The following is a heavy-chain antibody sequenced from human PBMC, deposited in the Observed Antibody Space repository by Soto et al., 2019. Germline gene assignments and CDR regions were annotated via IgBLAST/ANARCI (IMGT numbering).Heavy chain of an antibody. D-gene: IGHD4-4*01. Sequence: QVQLVQSGAEVKKPGASVKVSCKASGYTFTSYYMHWVRLAPGQGLEWMGIINPDGGGTSYAQQFQGRVIMTRDTSTSTVYTEMSSLRSEDTAVYYCAVGGNYLSMDVWGQGTTINVSS. CDR1: GYTFTSYY. CDR3: AVGGNYLSMDV. V-gene: IGHV1-46*01. CDR2: INPDGGGT. J-gene: IGHJ6*02.